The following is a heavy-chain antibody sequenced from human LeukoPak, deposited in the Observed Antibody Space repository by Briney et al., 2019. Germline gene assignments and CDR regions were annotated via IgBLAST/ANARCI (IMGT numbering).Heavy chain of an antibody. V-gene: IGHV4-59*01. CDR1: GGSSNSYY. J-gene: IGHJ6*02. CDR2: IYNGVST. Sequence: SETLSLTCTVPGGSSNSYYWTWIRQTPGRGLEWIGYIYNGVSTNYNPSLQSRVTISADTSKNQFSLNLRSVTAADTAVYYCARVRYYYDSSGYFYYYGMDVWGQGTTVTVSS. CDR3: ARVRYYYDSSGYFYYYGMDV. D-gene: IGHD3-22*01.